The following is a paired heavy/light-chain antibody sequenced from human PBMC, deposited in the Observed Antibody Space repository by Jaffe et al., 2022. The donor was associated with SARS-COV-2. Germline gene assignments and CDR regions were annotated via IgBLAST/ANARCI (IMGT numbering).Light chain of an antibody. Sequence: EIVLTQSPGTLSLSPGERATLSCRASQSFGNNYLAWYQQKPGQAPRLLIYGTSSRATGIPDRFSGSGSGTDFTLTISRLEPGDFAVYYCQQYGSSPLTFGGGTNVEIK. CDR3: QQYGSSPLT. J-gene: IGKJ4*01. CDR1: QSFGNNY. CDR2: GTS. V-gene: IGKV3-20*01.
Heavy chain of an antibody. CDR2: INSGGST. CDR3: AKRLEGSSGLYYFDS. D-gene: IGHD3-22*01. CDR1: GFTFSTYA. J-gene: IGHJ4*02. Sequence: VQLLESGGGLVQPGGALRLSCAASGFTFSTYAMSWVRQAPGKGLEWVSAINSGGSTYYAGSVKGRFTISRDNSKNTLYLQMNSLRAEDTALYYCAKRLEGSSGLYYFDSWGQGVLVTVSS. V-gene: IGHV3-23*01.